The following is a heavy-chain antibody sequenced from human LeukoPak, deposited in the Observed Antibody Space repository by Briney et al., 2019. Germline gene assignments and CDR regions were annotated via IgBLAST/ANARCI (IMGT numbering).Heavy chain of an antibody. CDR3: ARGKYSSGWFDY. CDR1: GFTVSSNY. CDR2: IYSGGST. J-gene: IGHJ4*02. Sequence: PGGSLRLSCAASGFTVSSNYMSWVCQAPGKGLEWVSVIYSGGSTYYADSVKGRFTISRDNAKNSLYLQMNSLRAEDTAVYYCARGKYSSGWFDYWGQGTLVTVSS. V-gene: IGHV3-53*01. D-gene: IGHD6-19*01.